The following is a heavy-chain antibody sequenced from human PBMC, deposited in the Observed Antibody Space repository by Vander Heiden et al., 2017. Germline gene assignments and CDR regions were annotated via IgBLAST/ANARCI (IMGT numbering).Heavy chain of an antibody. CDR1: GGSCSGYY. J-gene: IGHJ5*02. V-gene: IGHV4-34*01. D-gene: IGHD6-19*01. CDR3: ARGYSSANWFDP. CDR2: INHSGST. Sequence: QVQLQQSGAGPLTPSETLSLTCAVYGGSCSGYYWCWIRQPPGKGLEWIGEINHSGSTNYNPTLKSRVTISVDTSKNQFSLKLSSVTAADTAVYYCARGYSSANWFDPWGQGTLVTVSS.